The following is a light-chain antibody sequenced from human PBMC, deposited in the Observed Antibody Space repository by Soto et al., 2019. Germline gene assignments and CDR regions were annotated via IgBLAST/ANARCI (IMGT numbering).Light chain of an antibody. CDR2: AAS. CDR3: QKYDSAPLT. CDR1: QGISNY. Sequence: DIQMTQSPSTLSGSVGDRVTITCRASQGISNYLTWHQQKPGKVPKVLIYAASTLQSGVPSRFSGSRSGSDFTLTISDLQPEDVATYYCQKYDSAPLTFGGGTRWIS. J-gene: IGKJ4*01. V-gene: IGKV1-27*01.